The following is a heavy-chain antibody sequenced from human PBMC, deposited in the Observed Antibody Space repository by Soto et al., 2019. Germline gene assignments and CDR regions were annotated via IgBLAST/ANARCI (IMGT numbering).Heavy chain of an antibody. CDR3: ARGVSAGVDF. D-gene: IGHD1-26*01. CDR1: GEGYTSRD. Sequence: SSKDSGEGYTSRDSRWVRQTAGQGLEWMGWMQPSTGRTGYAQKFQGRVTMTRDTSINTAYMELTTLTSDDTAFYYCARGVSAGVDFCGQGPLV. CDR2: MQPSTGRT. J-gene: IGHJ4*02. V-gene: IGHV1-8*01.